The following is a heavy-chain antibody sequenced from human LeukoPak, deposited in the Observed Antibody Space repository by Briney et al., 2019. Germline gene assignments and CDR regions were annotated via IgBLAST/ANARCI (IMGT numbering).Heavy chain of an antibody. V-gene: IGHV4-34*01. CDR2: INHSGST. J-gene: IGHJ4*02. CDR1: GGSFSGYY. Sequence: SGTGSLTCAVYGGSFSGYYWSWIRQPPGKGLEWIGEINHSGSTNYNPFLKSRVTISVDTSKNQFSLKLSSVTAADTAVYYCARGYPELGSDYWGQGTLVTAAS. CDR3: ARGYPELGSDY. D-gene: IGHD1-26*01.